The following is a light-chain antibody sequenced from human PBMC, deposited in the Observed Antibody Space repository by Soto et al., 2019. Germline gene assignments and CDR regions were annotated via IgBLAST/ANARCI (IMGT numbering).Light chain of an antibody. CDR2: KNN. CDR1: SSNIGSNT. Sequence: QSVLTQPPSASGTPGQRVTISCSGSSSNIGSNTVSWFQQLPGRAPKLLLYKNNHRPSGVPDRFSGSKSGTSASLAISGLQSEDEADYYCAAWDDSLDGHVVFGGGTQLTVL. CDR3: AAWDDSLDGHVV. V-gene: IGLV1-44*01. J-gene: IGLJ7*01.